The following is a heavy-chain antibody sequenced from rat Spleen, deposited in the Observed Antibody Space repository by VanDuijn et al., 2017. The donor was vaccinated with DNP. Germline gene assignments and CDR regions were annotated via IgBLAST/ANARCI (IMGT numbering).Heavy chain of an antibody. CDR2: IWADGDT. CDR3: GRDVGTTAMDA. CDR1: GXXLPXXX. D-gene: IGHD1-5*01. J-gene: IGHJ4*01. Sequence: QVQLKESGPXXVQPSQXXXLTCXXSGXXLPXXXVHWIRQPPXKGLEWMGVIWADGDTSYNSALKSRLTISRDTSKSQVFLKRHILQTENTATYYCGRDVGTTAMDAWGQGTSVTVSS. V-gene: IGHV2-32*01.